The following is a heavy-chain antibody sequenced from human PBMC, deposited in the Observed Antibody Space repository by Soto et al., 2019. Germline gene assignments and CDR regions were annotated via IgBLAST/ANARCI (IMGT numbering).Heavy chain of an antibody. CDR2: ISGSGGST. D-gene: IGHD3-3*01. V-gene: IGHV3-23*01. CDR1: GFTFSSYA. J-gene: IGHJ4*02. CDR3: AKDRKRRYCDFWSGSRGGDY. Sequence: GGSLRLSCAASGFTFSSYAMSWVRQAPGKWLEWVSAISGSGGSTYYADSVKGRFTISRDNSKNTLYLQMNSLRAEDTAVYYCAKDRKRRYCDFWSGSRGGDYWGQGTLVTVSS.